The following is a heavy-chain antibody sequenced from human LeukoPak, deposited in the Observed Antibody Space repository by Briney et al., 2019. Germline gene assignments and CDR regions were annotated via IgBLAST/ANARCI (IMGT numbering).Heavy chain of an antibody. D-gene: IGHD3-10*01. Sequence: GGSLRLSCAASGFTFSNAWMSWVRQAPGKGLEWVGRIKSKTDGGTTDYAAPVKGRFTISRDDSKNTLYLQMNSLKTEDTAVYYCTTVGSYYYGPSASDYWGQGTLVTVSS. CDR1: GFTFSNAW. CDR3: TTVGSYYYGPSASDY. J-gene: IGHJ4*02. V-gene: IGHV3-15*01. CDR2: IKSKTDGGTT.